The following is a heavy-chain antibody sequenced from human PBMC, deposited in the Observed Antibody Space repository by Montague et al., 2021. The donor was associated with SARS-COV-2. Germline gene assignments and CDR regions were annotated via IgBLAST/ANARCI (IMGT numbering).Heavy chain of an antibody. D-gene: IGHD5-18*01. CDR3: AGYGVESGTGMDV. CDR2: INSNSSYI. J-gene: IGHJ6*02. Sequence: SLRLSCAASGFTFSSYSMNWVRQAPGKGLEWVSSINSNSSYIYYADSVKGRFTISRDNAKNSLYLQMNSLRAEDTAVYYCAGYGVESGTGMDVWGQGTTVTVSS. CDR1: GFTFSSYS. V-gene: IGHV3-21*01.